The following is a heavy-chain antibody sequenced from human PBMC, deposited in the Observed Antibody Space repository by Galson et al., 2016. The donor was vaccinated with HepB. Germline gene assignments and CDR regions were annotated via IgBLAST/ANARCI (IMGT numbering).Heavy chain of an antibody. J-gene: IGHJ5*02. CDR1: GGSISSSHW. V-gene: IGHV4-4*02. CDR3: VLLFLTWFDP. D-gene: IGHD2/OR15-2a*01. CDR2: MSQSGGA. Sequence: SETLSLTCAVSGGSISSSHWWSWVRQPPGKGLEWIGDMSQSGGANYNPSLKSRVTMSVDKSRNQFTLKLTSVTAADTAVYYCVLLFLTWFDPWGQGTLVTVSS.